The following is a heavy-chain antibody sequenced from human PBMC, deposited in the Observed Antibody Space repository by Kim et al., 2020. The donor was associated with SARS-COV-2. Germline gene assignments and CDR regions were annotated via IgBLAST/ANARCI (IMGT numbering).Heavy chain of an antibody. CDR3: ASDRNQLGLVYY. V-gene: IGHV4-39*07. J-gene: IGHJ4*02. D-gene: IGHD2-2*01. CDR2: IYYSGST. CDR1: GGSISSSAHH. Sequence: SETLSLTCSVSGGSISSSAHHWGWIRQTPGRGPEWIASIYYSGSTHYSPSLKSRVTISIDTSKNQFSLNVNSVTAADTAMYYCASDRNQLGLVYYWGQGTLVTVSS.